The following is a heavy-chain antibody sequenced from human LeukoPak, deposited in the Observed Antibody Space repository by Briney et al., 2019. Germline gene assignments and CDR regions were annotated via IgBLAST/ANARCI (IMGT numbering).Heavy chain of an antibody. Sequence: SETLSLTCTVSGGSISSSNSYWGWIRQSPGTGLEWIGSIYSSGSTYYNPSLRSRVTISIDTSENQFSLKLSSVTAADTAVYYCARKREGPTTGIDYWGQGTLVTVSP. CDR3: ARKREGPTTGIDY. V-gene: IGHV4-39*07. CDR1: GGSISSSNSY. CDR2: IYSSGST. J-gene: IGHJ4*02. D-gene: IGHD1-26*01.